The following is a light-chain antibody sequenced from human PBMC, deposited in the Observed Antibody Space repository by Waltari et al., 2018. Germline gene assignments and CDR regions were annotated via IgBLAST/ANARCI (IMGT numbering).Light chain of an antibody. Sequence: QLVLTQSPSASASLGASVTLTCTLSRGHSSHIIAWIQKQPEKGPRYLMKVNSDGRHSKGDEIPDRFSGSSSGAERYLTISSLQSEDEADYYCQTGGHGTWVFGGGTKLTVL. CDR3: QTGGHGTWV. J-gene: IGLJ3*02. V-gene: IGLV4-69*01. CDR2: VNSDGRH. CDR1: RGHSSHI.